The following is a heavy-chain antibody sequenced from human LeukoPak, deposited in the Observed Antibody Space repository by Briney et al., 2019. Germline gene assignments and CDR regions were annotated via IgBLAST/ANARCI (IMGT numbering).Heavy chain of an antibody. D-gene: IGHD1-26*01. CDR2: ISGSGGST. CDR1: GFTFSSYA. Sequence: PGGSLRLSCAASGFTFSSYAMSWIRQAPGKGLEWVSAISGSGGSTYYADSVKGRFTTSRDNSKNTLYLQVNSLRAEDTAVYYCAKGGKWDVTPFDYWGQGTLVTVSS. J-gene: IGHJ4*02. V-gene: IGHV3-23*01. CDR3: AKGGKWDVTPFDY.